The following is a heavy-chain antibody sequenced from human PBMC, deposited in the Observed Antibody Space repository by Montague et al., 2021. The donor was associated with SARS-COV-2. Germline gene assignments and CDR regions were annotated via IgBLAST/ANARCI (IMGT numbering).Heavy chain of an antibody. V-gene: IGHV4-39*01. Sequence: SETLSLTCTVSGGSISSTSYYWGWIRQPPGKGLEWIGSISYSGSTYYKSSLKGRVTISVDTSKNQFSLRLSSVTAADTAVYYCARHITGSGNAFDTWGQGTMVTVSS. J-gene: IGHJ3*02. CDR1: GGSISSTSYY. CDR3: ARHITGSGNAFDT. CDR2: ISYSGST. D-gene: IGHD3-10*01.